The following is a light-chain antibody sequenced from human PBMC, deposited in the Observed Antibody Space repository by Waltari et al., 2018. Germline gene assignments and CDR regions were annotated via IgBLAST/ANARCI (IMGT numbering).Light chain of an antibody. CDR2: DNN. J-gene: IGLJ2*01. CDR1: SSNIGNNY. V-gene: IGLV1-51*01. CDR3: GTWDSSLSAEAV. Sequence: QSVLTQPPSVSAAPGQKVAISCSGRSSNIGNNYVSWYQQLPGTAPKLLIYDNNKRPSGIPDRFSGSKSGTSATLGITGLQTGDEADYYCGTWDSSLSAEAVFGGGTKLTVL.